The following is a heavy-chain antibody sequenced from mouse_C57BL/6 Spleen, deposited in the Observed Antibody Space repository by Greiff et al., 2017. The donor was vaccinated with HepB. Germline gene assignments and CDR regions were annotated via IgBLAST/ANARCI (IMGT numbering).Heavy chain of an antibody. J-gene: IGHJ4*01. CDR3: APITTVVATDYAIEY. D-gene: IGHD1-1*01. CDR1: GFTFSDYG. CDR2: ISSGSSTI. Sequence: EVQLVESGGGLVKPGGSLKLSCAASGFTFSDYGMHWVRQAPEKGLEWVAYISSGSSTIYYADTVKGRFTISRDNAKNTLFLQMTSLRSEDTAMYYCAPITTVVATDYAIEYWGQGTSVTVSS. V-gene: IGHV5-17*01.